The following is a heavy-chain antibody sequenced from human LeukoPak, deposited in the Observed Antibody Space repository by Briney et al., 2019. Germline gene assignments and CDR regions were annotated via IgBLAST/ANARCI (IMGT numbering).Heavy chain of an antibody. D-gene: IGHD3-3*01. Sequence: SETLSLTCAVSGGSISCSSYYWGWIRQPPGKGLELIGSIYCSGSTYYNPSLKSRVTISVDTSKNQFSLKLSSVTAADTAVYYCASDDFWSGYCFDYWGQGTLGTVSS. CDR3: ASDDFWSGYCFDY. CDR1: GGSISCSSYY. V-gene: IGHV4-39*07. CDR2: IYCSGST. J-gene: IGHJ4*02.